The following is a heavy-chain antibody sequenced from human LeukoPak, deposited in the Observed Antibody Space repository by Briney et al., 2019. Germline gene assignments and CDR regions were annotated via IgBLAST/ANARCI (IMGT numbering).Heavy chain of an antibody. CDR2: INPNTGDT. CDR1: GYTLTGYY. V-gene: IGHV1-2*02. Sequence: GASVKVSCKASGYTLTGYYMHWGRQAPGQGLEWMGWINPNTGDTNYAQNFQGRVTMTRDTSISTAYMELRWLRSDDTAIYYCARNYDTTGEIDYWGQGTLVTVSS. J-gene: IGHJ4*02. CDR3: ARNYDTTGEIDY. D-gene: IGHD3-22*01.